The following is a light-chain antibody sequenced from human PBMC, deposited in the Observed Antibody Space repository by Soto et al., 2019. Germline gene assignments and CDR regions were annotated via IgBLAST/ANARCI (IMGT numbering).Light chain of an antibody. J-gene: IGKJ5*01. CDR3: QHLSTLPFP. CDR1: QGIRND. V-gene: IGKV1-17*01. CDR2: EAS. Sequence: DIPMTLSLSALSASVGDRVTITCRASQGIRNDLGWYQQKPGRAPKLLIYEASTLQSGVPSRFSGSGSGTEFTLTISCLLPEDFTAYHCQHLSTLPFPYGQVARLAIK.